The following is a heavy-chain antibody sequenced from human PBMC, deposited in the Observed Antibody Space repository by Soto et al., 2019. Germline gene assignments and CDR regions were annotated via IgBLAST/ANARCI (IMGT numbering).Heavy chain of an antibody. J-gene: IGHJ4*02. CDR3: AREGINNYNEYYFDS. CDR2: ISGSGNYT. CDR1: GFTFSAYS. Sequence: GGSLRLSCAASGFTFSAYSMNWVRQAPGKGLEWVSSISGSGNYTHYADFLRGRFTISRDNAKTSLYLQMNSLRAEDTAVYYCAREGINNYNEYYFDSWGQGTVVTVSS. D-gene: IGHD4-4*01. V-gene: IGHV3-21*01.